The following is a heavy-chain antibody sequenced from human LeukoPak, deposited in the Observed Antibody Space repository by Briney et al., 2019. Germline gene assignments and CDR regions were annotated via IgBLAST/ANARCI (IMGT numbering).Heavy chain of an antibody. J-gene: IGHJ3*02. Sequence: GGSLRLSCAASGFTVSSNYMSWVRQAPGKGLEWVSVIYSGGSTYYADSVKGRFTISRDNSKNTLYLQMNSLRAEDTAVYFCARAGSSWPDAFDIWGQGTMVTVSS. V-gene: IGHV3-53*01. CDR1: GFTVSSNY. CDR3: ARAGSSWPDAFDI. D-gene: IGHD6-13*01. CDR2: IYSGGST.